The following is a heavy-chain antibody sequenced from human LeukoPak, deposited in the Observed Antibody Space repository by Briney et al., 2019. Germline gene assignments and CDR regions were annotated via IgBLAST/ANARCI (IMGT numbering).Heavy chain of an antibody. CDR3: ARTATRELKEGGTYYFDY. J-gene: IGHJ4*02. Sequence: PSETLSLTCAVYGGAFSGYYWSWIRQPPGKGLEWIGEINHSGSTNYNPSLKSPVTISVDTSKNQFSLKLSSVTAADTAVYYCARTATRELKEGGTYYFDYWGQGTLVTVSS. CDR1: GGAFSGYY. CDR2: INHSGST. D-gene: IGHD1-26*01. V-gene: IGHV4-34*01.